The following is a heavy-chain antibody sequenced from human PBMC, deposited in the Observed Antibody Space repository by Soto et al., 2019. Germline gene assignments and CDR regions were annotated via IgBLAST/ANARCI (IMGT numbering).Heavy chain of an antibody. J-gene: IGHJ6*03. CDR2: ISVSGGST. V-gene: IGHV3-23*01. Sequence: GGSLRLSCAASGFTFSTYAMSWVRQAPGKGLEWVSAISVSGGSTYYADSVKGRFTISRDNSKNTLYLQMNSLGAEDTAVYYCAKPPPYGSGTYPLRYSYYMDVWGKGTTVTVSS. CDR1: GFTFSTYA. D-gene: IGHD3-10*01. CDR3: AKPPPYGSGTYPLRYSYYMDV.